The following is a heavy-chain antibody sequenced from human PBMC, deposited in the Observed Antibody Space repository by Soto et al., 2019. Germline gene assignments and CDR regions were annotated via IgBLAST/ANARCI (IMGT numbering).Heavy chain of an antibody. Sequence: QVQLQESGPGLVKPSQTLSLTCTVSGGSISSGGYYWSWIRQHPGKGLEWIGYIYYSGSTYYNPSLKSRVTLSVDTSKNQFSLKLSYVTAADTAVYYCARAGDRITYFNWFDPWGQGTLVTVSS. V-gene: IGHV4-31*03. CDR1: GGSISSGGYY. J-gene: IGHJ5*02. CDR3: ARAGDRITYFNWFDP. CDR2: IYYSGST. D-gene: IGHD3-16*01.